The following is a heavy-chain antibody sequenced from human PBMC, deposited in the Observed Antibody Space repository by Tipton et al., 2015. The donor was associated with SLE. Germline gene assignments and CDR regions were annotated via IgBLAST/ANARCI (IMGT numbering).Heavy chain of an antibody. Sequence: QLVQSGPEVKKPGSSVNVSCKASGGTFSAYAMSWVRQAPGQGLEWMGGIIPIFGTPNYAQRFQGRVTITTDESTSTVFMELSSLRSEDTAVYYCARSLWFGEPHWGQGTLVTVSS. D-gene: IGHD3-10*01. V-gene: IGHV1-69*05. CDR2: IIPIFGTP. CDR3: ARSLWFGEPH. J-gene: IGHJ4*02. CDR1: GGTFSAYA.